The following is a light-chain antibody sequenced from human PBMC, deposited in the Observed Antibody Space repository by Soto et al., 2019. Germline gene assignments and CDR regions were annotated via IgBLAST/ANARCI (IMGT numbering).Light chain of an antibody. J-gene: IGLJ3*02. CDR1: SSDIGGYNS. V-gene: IGLV2-14*01. Sequence: QSVLTQPASVSGSPGQSITISRTGTSSDIGGYNSVSWYQQHPGKVPKLLIYDVTNRPSGISNRFSGSKSGNTASLTISGLQAEDEADYYCSSYGSSNTVVFGGGTKLTVL. CDR3: SSYGSSNTVV. CDR2: DVT.